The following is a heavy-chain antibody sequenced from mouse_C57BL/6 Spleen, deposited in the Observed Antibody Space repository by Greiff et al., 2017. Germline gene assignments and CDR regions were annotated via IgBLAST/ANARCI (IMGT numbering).Heavy chain of an antibody. D-gene: IGHD2-4*01. V-gene: IGHV2-2*01. CDR1: GFSLTSYG. CDR2: IWSGGST. CDR3: ARNLDDYGNAMYD. Sequence: VQLQQSGPGLVQPSQSLSITCTVSGFSLTSYGVHWVSQSPGKGLEWLGVIWSGGSTDYNAAFISRLSISKDNSKTQVFFKMSSLQADDTAIYYCARNLDDYGNAMYDWGQGTSVSVSS. J-gene: IGHJ4*01.